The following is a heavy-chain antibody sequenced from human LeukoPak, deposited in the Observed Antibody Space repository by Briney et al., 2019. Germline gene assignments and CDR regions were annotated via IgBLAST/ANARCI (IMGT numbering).Heavy chain of an antibody. CDR3: ASYYNH. D-gene: IGHD1-26*01. CDR2: ISSSSSNI. Sequence: GGSLRLSCAASGFTFARYSMNWVRQAPGKGLEWVSSISSSSSNIYYADSVTGRFTISRDNAKNSLYLQMNSLRAEDTAVYYCASYYNHWGQGTLVTVSS. J-gene: IGHJ5*02. V-gene: IGHV3-21*01. CDR1: GFTFARYS.